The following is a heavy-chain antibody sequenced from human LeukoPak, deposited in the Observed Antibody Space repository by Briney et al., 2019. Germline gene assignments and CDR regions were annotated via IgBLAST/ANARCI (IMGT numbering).Heavy chain of an antibody. CDR2: ISSSSSYI. V-gene: IGHV3-21*01. Sequence: PGGSLRLSCAASGFSFSSYSMNWVRDAPGKGLEWVSSISSSSSYIYYADSVKGRFTISRDNAKNSLYLQMNSLRAEDTAVYYCARFYYYDSSGYLYWGQGTLVTASS. CDR1: GFSFSSYS. CDR3: ARFYYYDSSGYLY. D-gene: IGHD3-22*01. J-gene: IGHJ4*02.